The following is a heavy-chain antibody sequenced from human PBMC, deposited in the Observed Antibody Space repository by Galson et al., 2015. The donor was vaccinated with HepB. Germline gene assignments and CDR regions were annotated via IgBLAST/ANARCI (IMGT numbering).Heavy chain of an antibody. D-gene: IGHD2-15*01. CDR3: ARGVFTLLRGRRRGYYFHS. J-gene: IGHJ4*02. V-gene: IGHV3-20*04. CDR1: GFIFGDFA. Sequence: SLRLSCAASGFIFGDFAMSWVRHTPAKGLEWVSTIDRNDGSTSYADSVKGRFTISRDNAKNSLYLQMNILTSEDTALYYFARGVFTLLRGRRRGYYFHSWGQGTLVTVSS. CDR2: IDRNDGST.